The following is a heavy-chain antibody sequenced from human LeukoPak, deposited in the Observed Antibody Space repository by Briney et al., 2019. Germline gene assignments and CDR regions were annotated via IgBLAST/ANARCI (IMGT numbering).Heavy chain of an antibody. V-gene: IGHV4-30-2*01. CDR1: GGSISSGGYY. CDR2: SYHSGST. CDR3: ARENTDPYDFWSGYSD. D-gene: IGHD3-3*01. Sequence: SQTLSLTCTVSGGSISSGGYYWSWIRQPPGKGLEWIGYSYHSGSTYYNPSLKSRVTISVDRSKNQFSLKLSSVTAADTAVYYCARENTDPYDFWSGYSDWGQGTLVTVSS. J-gene: IGHJ4*02.